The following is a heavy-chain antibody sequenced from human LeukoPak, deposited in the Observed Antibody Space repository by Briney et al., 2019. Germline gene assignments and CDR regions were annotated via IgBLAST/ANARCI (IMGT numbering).Heavy chain of an antibody. J-gene: IGHJ4*02. CDR1: GFTFSSYA. D-gene: IGHD4-17*01. CDR2: ISGSGGST. Sequence: GGSLGLSCAASGFTFSSYAMSWVRQAPGKGLEWVSAISGSGGSTYYADSVKGRFTISRDNSKNTLYLQMNSLRAEDTAVYYCAKDWRSGDYAFYFGYWGQGTLVTVSS. CDR3: AKDWRSGDYAFYFGY. V-gene: IGHV3-23*01.